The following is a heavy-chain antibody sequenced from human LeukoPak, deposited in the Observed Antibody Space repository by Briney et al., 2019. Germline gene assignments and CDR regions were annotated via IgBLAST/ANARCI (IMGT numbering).Heavy chain of an antibody. D-gene: IGHD6-19*01. CDR3: VSIAVAGSSSDY. Sequence: PGRSLRLSCAASRFTFDDCAMHWVRQAPGKGLEWVSGISWNSGSIGYADSVKGRFTISRDNAKNSLYLQMNSLRAEDTALYYCVSIAVAGSSSDYWGQGTLVTVSS. J-gene: IGHJ4*02. V-gene: IGHV3-9*01. CDR1: RFTFDDCA. CDR2: ISWNSGSI.